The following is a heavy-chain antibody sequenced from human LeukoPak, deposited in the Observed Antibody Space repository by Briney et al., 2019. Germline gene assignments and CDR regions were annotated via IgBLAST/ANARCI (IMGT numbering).Heavy chain of an antibody. V-gene: IGHV1-18*01. D-gene: IGHD3-10*01. CDR2: ISAYNGNT. Sequence: GASVKVSCKASGYTFTSYGISWVRQAPGQGLEWMGWISAYNGNTNYAQKLQGRVTMTTDTSTSTAYMELRSLRAVDSAVYYWARFGRHRGLRRADYWGQGTLVTVSS. J-gene: IGHJ4*02. CDR3: ARFGRHRGLRRADY. CDR1: GYTFTSYG.